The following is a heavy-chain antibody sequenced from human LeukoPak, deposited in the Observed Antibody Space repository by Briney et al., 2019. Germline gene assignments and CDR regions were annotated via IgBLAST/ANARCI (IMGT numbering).Heavy chain of an antibody. V-gene: IGHV2-5*02. CDR1: GFSLSTNGVG. J-gene: IGHJ3*02. CDR2: IYWDDDK. D-gene: IGHD3-22*01. Sequence: ESGPTLVNPTQTLTLTCTFSGFSLSTNGVGVGWIRQPPGKALEWLALIYWDDDKRYSPALKSRLTITKDTSKNQVVLTMTNMDPVDTATYYCAHSGYYYDSSGYYRYHDAFDIWGQGTMVTVSS. CDR3: AHSGYYYDSSGYYRYHDAFDI.